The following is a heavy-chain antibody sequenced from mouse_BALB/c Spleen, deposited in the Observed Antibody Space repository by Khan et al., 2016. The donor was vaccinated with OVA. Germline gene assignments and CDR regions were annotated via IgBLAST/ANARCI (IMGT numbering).Heavy chain of an antibody. CDR2: IFPGSVST. CDR1: GYTFSSYW. V-gene: IGHV1-9*01. J-gene: IGHJ3*01. Sequence: QVQLKQSGGDLMKPGASVKISCKATGYTFSSYWIEWVKQRPGHGLEWIGQIFPGSVSTTYNEKFKDKATFTADTSSNTAHMQLSSLTSEDSAVYYCARGGYGGFAYWGQGTLVTVSA. D-gene: IGHD2-2*01. CDR3: ARGGYGGFAY.